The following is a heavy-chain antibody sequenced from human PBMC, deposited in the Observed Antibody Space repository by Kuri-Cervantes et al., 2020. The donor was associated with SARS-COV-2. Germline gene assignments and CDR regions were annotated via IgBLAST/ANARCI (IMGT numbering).Heavy chain of an antibody. V-gene: IGHV4-39*03. J-gene: IGHJ4*02. D-gene: IGHD6-19*01. CDR1: GGSISSSDNYF. Sequence: GSLRLSCTVSGGSISSSDNYFWGWIRQPPGKGLEWIATIHSGGNTYYNVSLRSRLTMSVDTSKNQFSLRLTSVTAADMAVYYCIAYPNGWVTGGGFWGQGTLVTVSS. CDR2: IHSGGNT. CDR3: IAYPNGWVTGGGF.